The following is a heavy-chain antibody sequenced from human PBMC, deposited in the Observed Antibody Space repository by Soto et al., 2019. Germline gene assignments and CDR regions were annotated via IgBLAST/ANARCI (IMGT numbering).Heavy chain of an antibody. J-gene: IGHJ4*02. V-gene: IGHV3-30*18. CDR1: GFTFSSYG. CDR2: ISYDGSNK. D-gene: IGHD6-13*01. CDR3: AKVGVAAAGTGSADY. Sequence: QVQLVESGGGVVQPGRSLRLSCAASGFTFSSYGMHWVRQAPGKGLEWVAVISYDGSNKYYADSVKGRFTISRDNSKNTMYLQMNSLRAEDTAVYYCAKVGVAAAGTGSADYWGQGTLVTVSS.